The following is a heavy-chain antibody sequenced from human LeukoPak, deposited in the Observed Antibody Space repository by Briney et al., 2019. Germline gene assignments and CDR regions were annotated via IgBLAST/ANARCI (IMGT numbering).Heavy chain of an antibody. Sequence: SVKVSCKASGGTFSSYAISWVRQAPGQGLEWMGRIIPILGIANYAQKFQGRVTITADESTSTAYMELSSLRSEDTAVYYCAGDLIVNDAFDIWGQGTMVTVSS. CDR1: GGTFSSYA. V-gene: IGHV1-69*04. J-gene: IGHJ3*02. CDR3: AGDLIVNDAFDI. D-gene: IGHD2/OR15-2a*01. CDR2: IIPILGIA.